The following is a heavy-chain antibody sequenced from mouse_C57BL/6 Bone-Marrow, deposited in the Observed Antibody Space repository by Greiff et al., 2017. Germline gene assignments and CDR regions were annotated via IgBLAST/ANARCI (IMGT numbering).Heavy chain of an antibody. CDR3: ARHEVWLLPYAMDY. V-gene: IGHV5-6*01. J-gene: IGHJ4*01. D-gene: IGHD2-3*01. CDR1: GFTFSSYG. CDR2: ISSGGSYT. Sequence: EVQLVESGGDLVKPGGSLKLSCAASGFTFSSYGMSWVRQTPDKRLEWVATISSGGSYTYYPDSVKGRFTISRDNAKNTLYLQMSSLKSEDTAMYYCARHEVWLLPYAMDYWGQGTSVTVSS.